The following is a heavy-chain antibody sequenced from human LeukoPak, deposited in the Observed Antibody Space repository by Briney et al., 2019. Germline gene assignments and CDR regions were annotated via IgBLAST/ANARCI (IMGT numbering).Heavy chain of an antibody. Sequence: SETLSLTCAVYGGSFSGYYWSWIRQPPGKGLEWIGEINHSGSTNYNPSLKSRVTISVDTSKNQFSLKLSSVTAADTAVNYCARTPPYYYDSSGYVDYWGQGTLVTVSS. D-gene: IGHD3-22*01. CDR3: ARTPPYYYDSSGYVDY. CDR2: INHSGST. J-gene: IGHJ4*02. V-gene: IGHV4-34*01. CDR1: GGSFSGYY.